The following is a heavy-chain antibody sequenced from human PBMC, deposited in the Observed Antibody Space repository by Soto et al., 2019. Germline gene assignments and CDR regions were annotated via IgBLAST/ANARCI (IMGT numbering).Heavy chain of an antibody. D-gene: IGHD6-19*01. CDR3: AREGLYSSGWPYFDY. CDR2: ISYDGSNK. CDR1: GFTFSSYA. Sequence: GGSLRLSCAASGFTFSSYAMHWVRQAPGKGLEWVAVISYDGSNKYYADSVKGRFTISRDNSKNTLYLQMNSLRAEDTAVYYCAREGLYSSGWPYFDYWGQGTLVT. V-gene: IGHV3-30-3*01. J-gene: IGHJ4*02.